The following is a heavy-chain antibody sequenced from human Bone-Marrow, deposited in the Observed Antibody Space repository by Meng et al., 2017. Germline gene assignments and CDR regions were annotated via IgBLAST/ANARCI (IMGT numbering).Heavy chain of an antibody. CDR1: GYTFTYRY. J-gene: IGHJ3*02. V-gene: IGHV1-24*01. D-gene: IGHD3-22*01. CDR2: FDPEDGET. Sequence: ASVKVSCKASGYTFTYRYLHWVRQAPGQALEWMGGFDPEDGETIYPQKFQGRVTMTEDTSTDTAYMELSSLRSEDTAVYYCATILVVPHAFDIWGQGTMVTVSS. CDR3: ATILVVPHAFDI.